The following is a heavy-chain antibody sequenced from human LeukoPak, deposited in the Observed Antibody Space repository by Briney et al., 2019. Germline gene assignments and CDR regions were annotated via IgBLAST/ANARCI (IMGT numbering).Heavy chain of an antibody. CDR2: VYHSGTT. CDR3: ARGAGLAVAGWYDP. J-gene: IGHJ5*02. Sequence: PSETLSPTCIVSGDSISPYYWSWIRQPPGKGLEWIGYVYHSGTTKYNLSLKSRVTISVDTSKNQFSLKLTSVTAADTAVYYCARGAGLAVAGWYDPWGQGTLVTVSS. D-gene: IGHD6-19*01. CDR1: GDSISPYY. V-gene: IGHV4-59*01.